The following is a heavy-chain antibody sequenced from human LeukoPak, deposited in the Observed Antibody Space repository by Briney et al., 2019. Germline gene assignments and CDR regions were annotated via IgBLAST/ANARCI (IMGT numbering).Heavy chain of an antibody. CDR3: ARNHPRGRGGGYFY. J-gene: IGHJ4*02. V-gene: IGHV1-18*01. D-gene: IGHD3-10*01. CDR1: GYTFTSYG. Sequence: ASVKVSCKASGYTFTSYGISWVRQAPGQGLEWMGWISAYNGKTNYAQKLQGRVTMTTDTSTSTAYMELRSLRSDDTAVFYCARNHPRGRGGGYFYWGQGTLVTVSS. CDR2: ISAYNGKT.